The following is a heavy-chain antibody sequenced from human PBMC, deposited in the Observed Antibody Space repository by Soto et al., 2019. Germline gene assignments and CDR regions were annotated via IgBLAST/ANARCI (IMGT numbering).Heavy chain of an antibody. CDR2: IKQDGSEK. CDR3: ARDNRLAVAGKYYYAMDV. V-gene: IGHV3-7*01. J-gene: IGHJ6*02. Sequence: GGSLRLSCAASGFTFSIYWMSWVRQAPGKGLEWVANIKQDGSEKYYVDSVKGRFTISRDNAKNSLYLQMNSLRAEDTAVYYCARDNRLAVAGKYYYAMDVWGQGTTVTVSS. D-gene: IGHD6-19*01. CDR1: GFTFSIYW.